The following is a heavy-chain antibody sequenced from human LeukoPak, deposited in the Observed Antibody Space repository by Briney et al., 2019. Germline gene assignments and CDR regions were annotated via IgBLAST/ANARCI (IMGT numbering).Heavy chain of an antibody. Sequence: GGSLRLSCAASGFTVSSNYMSWVRQAPGKGLEWVSAISGSGGSTYYADSVKGRFTISRDNSKNTLYLQMNSLRAEDTAVYYCAKLDIVVVPAALVDYWGQGTLVTVSS. D-gene: IGHD2-2*01. CDR2: ISGSGGST. J-gene: IGHJ4*02. CDR1: GFTVSSNY. CDR3: AKLDIVVVPAALVDY. V-gene: IGHV3-23*01.